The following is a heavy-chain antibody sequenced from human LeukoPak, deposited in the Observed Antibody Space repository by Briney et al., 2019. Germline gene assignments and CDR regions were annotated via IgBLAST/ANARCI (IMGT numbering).Heavy chain of an antibody. V-gene: IGHV5-51*01. CDR2: IYPGDSDT. D-gene: IGHD2-21*01. CDR1: GSIFTNYW. CDR3: ARSRVSMHFGDY. J-gene: IGHJ4*02. Sequence: GAARQISGEGSGSIFTNYWIGGGRPLRGKGVEGMGTIYPGDSDTKYSPSFRGPVTISADKSTTTAYLQWNSLKASDTAMYYCARSRVSMHFGDYWGQGSLVTVSS.